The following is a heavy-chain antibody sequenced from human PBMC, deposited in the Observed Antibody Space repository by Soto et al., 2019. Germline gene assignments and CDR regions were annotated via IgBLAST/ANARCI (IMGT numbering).Heavy chain of an antibody. CDR3: ARDWSIAVAGYNWFDP. Sequence: PSETLALACTVSGGSVSSGRYYWSWIRQRPGKGREWNGYIYYSGSTNYNPSLKSRVTISVDTSKNQFSLKLSSVTAADTAVYYCARDWSIAVAGYNWFDPWGQGTLVTVSS. CDR1: GGSVSSGRYY. V-gene: IGHV4-61*01. D-gene: IGHD6-19*01. J-gene: IGHJ5*02. CDR2: IYYSGST.